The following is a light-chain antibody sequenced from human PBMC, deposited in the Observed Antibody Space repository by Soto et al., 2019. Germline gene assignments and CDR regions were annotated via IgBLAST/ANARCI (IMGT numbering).Light chain of an antibody. Sequence: DLQMTQSPTSLSTSVGDRVTISCRASQSISSWLAWYQQKPGKAPKLLIYKASSLESGVPSRFSGSGSGTEFTLTISSLQPDDFATYYCQQYKSYSRTFGQGAKVDIK. CDR1: QSISSW. CDR3: QQYKSYSRT. J-gene: IGKJ1*01. V-gene: IGKV1-5*03. CDR2: KAS.